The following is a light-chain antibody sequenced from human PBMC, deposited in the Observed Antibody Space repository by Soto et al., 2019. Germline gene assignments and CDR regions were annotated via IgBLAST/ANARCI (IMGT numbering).Light chain of an antibody. CDR3: CSYAGSITHVV. Sequence: QSVLTQPASVSGSPGQSITISCTGTSSDVGSYNLVSWYQQHPGKAPKFLIYEGTKRPSGVSDRFSGSKSGNTASLTISGLQAEDEADYYCCSYAGSITHVVFGGGTKLTVL. CDR1: SSDVGSYNL. J-gene: IGLJ2*01. V-gene: IGLV2-23*01. CDR2: EGT.